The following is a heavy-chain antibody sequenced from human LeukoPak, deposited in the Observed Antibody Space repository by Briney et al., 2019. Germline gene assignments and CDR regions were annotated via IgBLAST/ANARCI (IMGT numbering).Heavy chain of an antibody. V-gene: IGHV3-21*01. CDR1: GFTFSSYS. J-gene: IGHJ3*02. Sequence: PGGSLRLSCAASGFTFSSYSMNWVRQAPGKGLQWVPSISSSSNYIYYADSVKGRFTISRDNAKNSLYLQMNSLRAEDTAVYYCAREKADYYDSSGHAFGIWGQGTMVAVSS. CDR3: AREKADYYDSSGHAFGI. CDR2: ISSSSNYI. D-gene: IGHD3-22*01.